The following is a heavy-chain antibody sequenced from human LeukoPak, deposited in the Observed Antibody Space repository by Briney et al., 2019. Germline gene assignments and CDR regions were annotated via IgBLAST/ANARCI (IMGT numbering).Heavy chain of an antibody. CDR2: IKEDGSEK. J-gene: IGHJ4*02. V-gene: IGHV3-7*01. Sequence: PGGSLRLSCAASGFTFNRDWTAWVRQAPGKGLEWVANIKEDGSEKNYVDSVKGRFTISRDNAVNSVYLQMNDLRAEDTGVYYCATKEPSTSGWSYWGQGTPVTVSS. CDR1: GFTFNRDW. D-gene: IGHD6-19*01. CDR3: ATKEPSTSGWSY.